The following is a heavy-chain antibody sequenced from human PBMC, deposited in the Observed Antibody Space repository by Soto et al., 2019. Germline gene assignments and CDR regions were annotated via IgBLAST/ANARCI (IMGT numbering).Heavy chain of an antibody. D-gene: IGHD2-15*01. V-gene: IGHV4-39*07. CDR2: IYYSGST. CDR1: GGSISSYY. CDR3: ARRGYCSGGSCYSYNPWFDP. J-gene: IGHJ5*02. Sequence: SETLSLTCTVSGGSISSYYWGWIRRPPGKGLEWIGSIYYSGSTYYNPSLKSRVTISVDKSKNQFSLKLSSVTAADTAVYYCARRGYCSGGSCYSYNPWFDPWGQGTLVT.